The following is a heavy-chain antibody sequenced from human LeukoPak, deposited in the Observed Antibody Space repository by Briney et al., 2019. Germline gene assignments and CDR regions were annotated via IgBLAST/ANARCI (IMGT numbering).Heavy chain of an antibody. Sequence: ASVKVSCKASGYTFTSYAMNWVRQAPGQGLEWMGWINTNTGNPTYAQGFTGRFVFSLDTSVSTAYLQISSLKAEDTAVYYCARDSWILAVADPPERAFDIWGQGTMVTVSS. V-gene: IGHV7-4-1*02. CDR3: ARDSWILAVADPPERAFDI. CDR2: INTNTGNP. CDR1: GYTFTSYA. D-gene: IGHD6-19*01. J-gene: IGHJ3*02.